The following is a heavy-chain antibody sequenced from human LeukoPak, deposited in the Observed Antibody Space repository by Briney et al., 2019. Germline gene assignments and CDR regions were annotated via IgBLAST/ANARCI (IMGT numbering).Heavy chain of an antibody. D-gene: IGHD4-11*01. CDR1: GYTFTSYA. J-gene: IGHJ4*02. CDR2: INAGNGNT. CDR3: ARLNCRMTTCQDYNFDY. V-gene: IGHV1-3*01. Sequence: GATVKVSCKASGYTFTSYAMHWVRQAPGQRLEWMGWINAGNGNTKYSQKFQDRVTMTTDTSTGTVYMDLRSLRSDDTAVYYCARLNCRMTTCQDYNFDYWGQGTLVTVSS.